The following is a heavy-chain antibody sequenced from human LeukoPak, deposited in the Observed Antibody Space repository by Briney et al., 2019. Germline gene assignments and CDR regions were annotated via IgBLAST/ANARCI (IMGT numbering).Heavy chain of an antibody. Sequence: GGSLRLSCAASGFTFSSYAMNWVRQAPGKGLEWVSAISGSGSTTYYADSVKGRFTVSRDNSKNTLYLQMKSLRAEDTAVYYCAKGGGYEAQYYYYYLDVWGKGTTVTISS. CDR2: ISGSGSTT. D-gene: IGHD5-12*01. J-gene: IGHJ6*03. CDR1: GFTFSSYA. CDR3: AKGGGYEAQYYYYYLDV. V-gene: IGHV3-23*01.